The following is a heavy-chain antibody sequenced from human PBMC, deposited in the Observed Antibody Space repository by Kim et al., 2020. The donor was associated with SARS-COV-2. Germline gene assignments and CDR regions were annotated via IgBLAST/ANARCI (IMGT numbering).Heavy chain of an antibody. D-gene: IGHD3-16*01. CDR3: AKALIWGAFPVDV. V-gene: IGHV6-1*01. Sequence: YAVFVKSRITINPDTSKNQFSLRLNSVTPEDTAVYYCAKALIWGAFPVDVWGQGTTVTVSS. J-gene: IGHJ6*02.